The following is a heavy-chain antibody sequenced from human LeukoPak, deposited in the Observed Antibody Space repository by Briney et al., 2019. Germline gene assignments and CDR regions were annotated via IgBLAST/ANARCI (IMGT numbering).Heavy chain of an antibody. Sequence: SETLSLTCTVSGYSISSGYYWGWIRQPPGKGLEWIGSIYHSGSTYYNPSLKSRVTISVDTSKNQFSLKLSSVTAADTAVYYCAREPDYYDSSGYQRVAFDIWGQGTMVTVSS. J-gene: IGHJ3*02. CDR2: IYHSGST. D-gene: IGHD3-22*01. V-gene: IGHV4-38-2*02. CDR1: GYSISSGYY. CDR3: AREPDYYDSSGYQRVAFDI.